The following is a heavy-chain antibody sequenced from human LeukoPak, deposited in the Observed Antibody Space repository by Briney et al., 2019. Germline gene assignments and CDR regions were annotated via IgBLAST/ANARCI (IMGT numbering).Heavy chain of an antibody. V-gene: IGHV3-7*01. J-gene: IGHJ6*03. D-gene: IGHD3-3*01. Sequence: GGSLRLSCAASGFTFSNYWMTWVRHAPGKGLEWVADIKQDGSENLYVKCVRGRFTISRDNAKMSLFLQMNSLRAEDTAVYYCARDNGVVHGVYYMDVWGKGTTVTVS. CDR2: IKQDGSEN. CDR1: GFTFSNYW. CDR3: ARDNGVVHGVYYMDV.